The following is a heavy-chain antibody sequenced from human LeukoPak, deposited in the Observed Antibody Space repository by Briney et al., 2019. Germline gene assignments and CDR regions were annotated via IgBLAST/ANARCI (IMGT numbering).Heavy chain of an antibody. CDR1: GRSFSGYY. CDR2: INHSGST. Sequence: SETLSLTCAVYGRSFSGYYWSWIRQPPGKGLEWIGEINHSGSTNYNPSLKSRVTISVDTSKNQFSLKLSSVTAADTAVYYCARGSDNWNYFSDYWGQGTLVTVSS. J-gene: IGHJ4*02. D-gene: IGHD1-7*01. V-gene: IGHV4-34*01. CDR3: ARGSDNWNYFSDY.